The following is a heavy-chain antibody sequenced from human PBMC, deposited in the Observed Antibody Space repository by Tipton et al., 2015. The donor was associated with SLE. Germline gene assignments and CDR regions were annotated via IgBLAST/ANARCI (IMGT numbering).Heavy chain of an antibody. V-gene: IGHV4-59*01. Sequence: TLSLTCAVSGDSISGYFWNWIRQPPGKGLEWIGYVFYSGSTNYNPSLKSRVTISLDTSKNQFSLKLSSVTAADTAVYYCAREGSSWYYFDYWGQGTLVTVSS. CDR2: VFYSGST. CDR1: GDSISGYF. J-gene: IGHJ4*02. D-gene: IGHD6-13*01. CDR3: AREGSSWYYFDY.